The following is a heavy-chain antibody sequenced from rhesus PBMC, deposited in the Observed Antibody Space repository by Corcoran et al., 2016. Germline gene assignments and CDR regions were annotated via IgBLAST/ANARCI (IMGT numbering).Heavy chain of an antibody. D-gene: IGHD4-23*01. V-gene: IGHV4-76*01. Sequence: QLQLQESGPGLVKPSETLSVTCAVSGSSISSGYDWSWLRQPPGQGLEWIGYIYGSSGSTTYNPTPKNRVTLEKDTAKNQISLNLISVTAADTAVYYCARCRTREYIPFFDYWGQGVLVTVSS. CDR2: IYGSSGST. CDR3: ARCRTREYIPFFDY. J-gene: IGHJ4*01. CDR1: GSSISSGYD.